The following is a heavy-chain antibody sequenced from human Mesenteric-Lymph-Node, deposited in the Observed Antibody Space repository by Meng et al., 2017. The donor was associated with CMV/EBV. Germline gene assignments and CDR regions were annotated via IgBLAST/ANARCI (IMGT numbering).Heavy chain of an antibody. CDR2: INSDGHGT. D-gene: IGHD3-3*01. CDR3: ARYDFWSGYYTKFEY. CDR1: GFTFSSYE. J-gene: IGHJ4*02. Sequence: GESLKISCAASGFTFSSYEMNWVRQAPGKGLEWISYINSDGHGTYYADSVKGRFTISRDNARNSLYLQMSSLRVEDTAVYYCARYDFWSGYYTKFEYWGQGKLVTVSS. V-gene: IGHV3-48*03.